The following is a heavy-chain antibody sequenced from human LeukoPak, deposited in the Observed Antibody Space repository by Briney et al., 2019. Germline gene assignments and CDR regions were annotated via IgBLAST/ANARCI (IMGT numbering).Heavy chain of an antibody. CDR1: GGSISSGDYY. Sequence: SETLSLTCTVSGGSISSGDYYWSWIRQPPGKGLEWIGYIYYSGSTYYNPSLKSRVTISVDTSKNQFSLKLSSVTAADTAVYYCARGSKLTIFGVGFDYWGQGTLVTVSS. J-gene: IGHJ4*02. CDR2: IYYSGST. V-gene: IGHV4-30-4*08. CDR3: ARGSKLTIFGVGFDY. D-gene: IGHD3-3*01.